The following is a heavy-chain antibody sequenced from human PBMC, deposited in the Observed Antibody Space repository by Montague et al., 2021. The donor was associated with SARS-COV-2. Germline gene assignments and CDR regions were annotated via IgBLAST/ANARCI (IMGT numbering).Heavy chain of an antibody. CDR2: TYYSSKWDS. J-gene: IGHJ3*02. D-gene: IGHD3-9*01. Sequence: CAISGDSVSSKSAAWNWIRQSPSRGLEWLGRTYYSSKWDSDYAESVKRRLVITPDTSKNQVSLQLNSVIPEDTAVYFCASSGITLTGLDAFDIWGQGTMVTVSS. V-gene: IGHV6-1*01. CDR3: ASSGITLTGLDAFDI. CDR1: GDSVSSKSAA.